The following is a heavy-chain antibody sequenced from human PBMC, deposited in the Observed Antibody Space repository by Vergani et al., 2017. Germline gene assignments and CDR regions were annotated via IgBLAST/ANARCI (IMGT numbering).Heavy chain of an antibody. CDR1: GFSLSTSGVG. CDR3: AHSQLGYCSSTSCYTWYFDL. Sequence: QITLKESGPTLVKPTQTLTLTCTFSGFSLSTSGVGVGWIRQPPGKALEWLALIYWDAEKRYSPSLKSRLTITKDTSKNQVVLTMTNMDPVDTATYYCAHSQLGYCSSTSCYTWYFDLWGRGTLVTVSS. V-gene: IGHV2-5*02. D-gene: IGHD2-2*02. J-gene: IGHJ2*01. CDR2: IYWDAEK.